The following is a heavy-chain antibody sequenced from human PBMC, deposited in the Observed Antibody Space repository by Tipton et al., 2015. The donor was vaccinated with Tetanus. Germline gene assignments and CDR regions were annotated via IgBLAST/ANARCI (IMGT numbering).Heavy chain of an antibody. J-gene: IGHJ4*02. V-gene: IGHV1-18*01. Sequence: QLVQSGAEVKKPGASVKVSCKASGYTFTSFGINWVRQAPGQGLEWMGWINTDKGSTNYAQNLQGRVIMTTDTSTLTAYMELRSLRSDDTAVYYCARGGTMVYWGQGSLVTVSA. CDR3: ARGGTMVY. D-gene: IGHD1-1*01. CDR2: INTDKGST. CDR1: GYTFTSFG.